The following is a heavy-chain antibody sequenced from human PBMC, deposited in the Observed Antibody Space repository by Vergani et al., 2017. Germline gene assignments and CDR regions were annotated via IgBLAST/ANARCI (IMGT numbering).Heavy chain of an antibody. D-gene: IGHD2-15*01. CDR1: GFTFSRYA. J-gene: IGHJ6*02. CDR2: ISGSGGTT. CDR3: AKARDPNCKGGNCYSYYSGFDL. V-gene: IGHV3-23*01. Sequence: EVQLLESGGGLVQPGGSLRLSCGASGFTFSRYAMTWVRPAPGTGLEWVSAISGSGGTTFYKDSVKGRFTISRDNSKDTLYLQMNRRRVEDTAIYYCAKARDPNCKGGNCYSYYSGFDLWGQGTTVTVSS.